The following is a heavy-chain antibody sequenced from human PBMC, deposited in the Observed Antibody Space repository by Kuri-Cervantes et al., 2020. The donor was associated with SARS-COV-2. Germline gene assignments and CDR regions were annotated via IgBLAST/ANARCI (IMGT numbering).Heavy chain of an antibody. D-gene: IGHD3-3*01. Sequence: ASVKVSCKASGYTFTGYYMHWVRQAPGQGLEWMGWINPNSGGTNYAQKFQGRVTMTRDTSISTAYMELSSLRSEDTAVYYCARGRRITIFGRVYYYYYMDVWGKGTTVTVSS. V-gene: IGHV1-2*02. CDR3: ARGRRITIFGRVYYYYYMDV. CDR2: INPNSGGT. J-gene: IGHJ6*03. CDR1: GYTFTGYY.